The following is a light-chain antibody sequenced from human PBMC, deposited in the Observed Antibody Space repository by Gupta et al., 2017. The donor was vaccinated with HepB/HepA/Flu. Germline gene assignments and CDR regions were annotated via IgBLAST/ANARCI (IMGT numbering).Light chain of an antibody. CDR3: CSYAGSTYV. J-gene: IGLJ1*01. Sequence: HSALTQPRSVSGSPGQSVTISCTGTSSDVGGYNYVSWYQHHPGKAPQLLIYDVTKRPSGVPDRFSGSKSGNTASLTISGLQAEDETDYYCCSYAGSTYVFGTGTKVTVL. CDR2: DVT. CDR1: SSDVGGYNY. V-gene: IGLV2-11*01.